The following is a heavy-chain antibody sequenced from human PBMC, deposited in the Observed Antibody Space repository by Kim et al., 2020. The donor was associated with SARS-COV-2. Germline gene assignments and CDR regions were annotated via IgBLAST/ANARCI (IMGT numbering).Heavy chain of an antibody. V-gene: IGHV3-21*01. CDR1: GFTSSSYS. J-gene: IGHJ5*02. D-gene: IGHD3-22*01. CDR3: ARQVDYYDSSGYYPNWFDP. Sequence: GGSLRLSCAASGFTSSSYSMHWVRQAPGKGLEWVSSISSSSSYIYYADSVKGRFTISRDNAKNSLYLQMNSLRAEDTAVYYCARQVDYYDSSGYYPNWFDPWGQGTLVTVSS. CDR2: ISSSSSYI.